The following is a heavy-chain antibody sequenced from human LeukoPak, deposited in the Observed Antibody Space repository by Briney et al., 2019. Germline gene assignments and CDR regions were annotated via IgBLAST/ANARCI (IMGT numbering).Heavy chain of an antibody. V-gene: IGHV3-30-3*01. Sequence: RGSLRLSCTAPGFTYTTYAMRWVRQAPRKRLEWVSVISDDGSNRYYAYSLKSRFTISRDNSKNTLFMQMYSLRPENTPLYYSARATYSSSWAGFAFDIWGQGTMVTVSS. CDR1: GFTYTTYA. CDR2: ISDDGSNR. CDR3: ARATYSSSWAGFAFDI. D-gene: IGHD6-13*01. J-gene: IGHJ3*02.